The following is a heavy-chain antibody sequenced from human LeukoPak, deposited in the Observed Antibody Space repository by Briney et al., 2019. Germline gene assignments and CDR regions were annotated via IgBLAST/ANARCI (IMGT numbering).Heavy chain of an antibody. CDR1: GFTFSDHY. CDR2: ISSSGTTM. J-gene: IGHJ4*02. D-gene: IGHD3-3*01. V-gene: IGHV3-11*01. CDR3: ASGGVRDY. Sequence: GGSLRLSCAASGFTFSDHYMSWIRQASGKGLEWVSYISSSGTTMYYADSVKGRFTISRDNAKNSLYLQMNSLRAEDTAVYYCASGGVRDYWGQGTLVTVSS.